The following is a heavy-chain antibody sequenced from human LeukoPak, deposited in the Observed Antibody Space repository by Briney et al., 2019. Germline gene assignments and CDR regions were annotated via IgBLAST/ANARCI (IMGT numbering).Heavy chain of an antibody. D-gene: IGHD1-26*01. Sequence: ASVKVSCKASGYTFTSYYMHWVRQAPGQGLEWMGIINPSGGSTSYAQKLQGRVTMTTDTSTSTAYMELRSLRSDDTAVYYCARDPTWASAFDIWGQGTMVTVSS. V-gene: IGHV1-46*01. CDR2: INPSGGST. CDR3: ARDPTWASAFDI. J-gene: IGHJ3*02. CDR1: GYTFTSYY.